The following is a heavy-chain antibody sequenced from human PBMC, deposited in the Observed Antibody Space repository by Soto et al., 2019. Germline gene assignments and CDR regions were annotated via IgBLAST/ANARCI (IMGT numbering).Heavy chain of an antibody. D-gene: IGHD3-16*02. Sequence: GESLKITCKCFGDRFTSYWIGLVRPMPGKGLEWMGIIYPGDSDTRYSPSFQGQVTISADKSISTAYLQWSSLEASDTAMYYCARLGVIDYYYYYGMDVWGQGTKVSVAS. CDR2: IYPGDSDT. CDR3: ARLGVIDYYYYYGMDV. J-gene: IGHJ6*02. CDR1: GDRFTSYW. V-gene: IGHV5-51*01.